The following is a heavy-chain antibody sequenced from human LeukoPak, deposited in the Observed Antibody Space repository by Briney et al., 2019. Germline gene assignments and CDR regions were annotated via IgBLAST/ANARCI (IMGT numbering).Heavy chain of an antibody. CDR2: IYPGGSDT. V-gene: IGHV5-51*01. J-gene: IGHJ3*02. CDR3: ARSRRYNWNDVMAFDI. Sequence: GESLKISCKGSGYSFTSYWIGWVRQMPGKGLEWMGIIYPGGSDTRYSPSFQGQVTISADKSISTAYLQWSSLKASDTAMYYCARSRRYNWNDVMAFDIWGQGTMVTVSS. CDR1: GYSFTSYW. D-gene: IGHD1-20*01.